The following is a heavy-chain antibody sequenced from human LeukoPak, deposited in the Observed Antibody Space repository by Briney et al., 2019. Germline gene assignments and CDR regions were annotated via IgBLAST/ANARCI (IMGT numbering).Heavy chain of an antibody. CDR2: FDPEDGET. V-gene: IGHV1-24*01. J-gene: IGHJ6*02. CDR3: ATSNPWQKLYGMDV. Sequence: ASVKVSCKVSGYTLTELSMHWVRQAPGKGLEWMGGFDPEDGETIYAQKFQGRVTMTEDTSTDTAYMELSSLRSEDTAVYYCATSNPWQKLYGMDVWGRGTTVAVSS. D-gene: IGHD4-11*01. CDR1: GYTLTELS.